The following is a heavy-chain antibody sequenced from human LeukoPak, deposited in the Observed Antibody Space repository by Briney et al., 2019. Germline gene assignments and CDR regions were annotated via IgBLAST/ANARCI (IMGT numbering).Heavy chain of an antibody. CDR3: AGDVGGVINSLDY. V-gene: IGHV3-30*04. CDR1: GFTFSSYA. J-gene: IGHJ4*02. CDR2: ISYDGSNK. D-gene: IGHD3-10*01. Sequence: TGGSLRLSCAASGFTFSSYAMHWVRQAPGKGLEWVAVISYDGSNKYYADSVKGRFTISRDNSKNTLYLQMNSLRAEDTAVYYCAGDVGGVINSLDYWGQGTLVTVSS.